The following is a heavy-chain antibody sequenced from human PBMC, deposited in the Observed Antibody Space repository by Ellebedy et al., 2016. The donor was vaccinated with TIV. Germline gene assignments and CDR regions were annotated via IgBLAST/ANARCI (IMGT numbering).Heavy chain of an antibody. D-gene: IGHD3-22*01. Sequence: GGSLRLXXAASGFAVSSKYMSWVRQAPGKGLEWVAVIHSDGSTFHADSVKGRFTISRDTSRNTVYLQMNSLRAEDTAVYYCASHYDTPLRHAFDVWGQGTMVTVSS. CDR2: IHSDGST. J-gene: IGHJ3*01. CDR3: ASHYDTPLRHAFDV. CDR1: GFAVSSKY. V-gene: IGHV3-53*01.